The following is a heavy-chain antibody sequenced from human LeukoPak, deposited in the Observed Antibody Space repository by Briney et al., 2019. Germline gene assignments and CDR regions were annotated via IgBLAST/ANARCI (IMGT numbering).Heavy chain of an antibody. D-gene: IGHD5-12*01. CDR1: GGSISSYY. V-gene: IGHV4-59*01. J-gene: IGHJ4*02. CDR2: IYYSGST. CDR3: ASYSGYDKTFDY. Sequence: PSETLSLTCTVSGGSISSYYWSWIRQPPGEGLEWIGYIYYSGSTNYNPSLKSRVTISVDTSKNQFSLKLSSVTAADTAVYYCASYSGYDKTFDYWGQGTLVTVSS.